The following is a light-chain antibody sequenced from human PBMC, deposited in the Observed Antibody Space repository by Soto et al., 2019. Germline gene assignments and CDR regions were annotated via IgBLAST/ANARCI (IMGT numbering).Light chain of an antibody. J-gene: IGLJ3*02. CDR3: HSLGTGIQV. CDR1: SGYSTYA. V-gene: IGLV4-69*01. Sequence: QSVLTQSPSASASLGASVKLTCTLSSGYSTYAIAWHQQQSEKGPRFLMKINYDGTHSKGDGFFDRFSGSSSGAERHLTISSLQSEDEADYFCHSLGTGIQVFGGGTKLTVL. CDR2: INYDGTH.